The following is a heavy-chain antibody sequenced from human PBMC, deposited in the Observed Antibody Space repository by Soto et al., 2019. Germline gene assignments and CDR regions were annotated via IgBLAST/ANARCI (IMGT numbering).Heavy chain of an antibody. Sequence: QVQLVQSGAEVKKPGSSVKVSCKASGGTFSSYAISWVRQAPGQGLEWMGGIIPIFGTANYAQKLQGRVTITADESTSTAYMELSSLRSEDTAVYYCARDKGSSGYYYFDYWGQGTLVTVSS. J-gene: IGHJ4*02. CDR3: ARDKGSSGYYYFDY. V-gene: IGHV1-69*01. CDR2: IIPIFGTA. D-gene: IGHD3-22*01. CDR1: GGTFSSYA.